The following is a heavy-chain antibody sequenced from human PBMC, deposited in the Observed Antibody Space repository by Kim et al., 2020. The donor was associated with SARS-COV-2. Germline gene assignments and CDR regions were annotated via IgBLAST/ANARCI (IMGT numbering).Heavy chain of an antibody. D-gene: IGHD2-2*01. V-gene: IGHV4-34*01. CDR3: ARGPMRAWFDP. J-gene: IGHJ5*02. CDR2: INHSGSP. Sequence: SETLSLTCAVYGGSFSGYYWSWIRQPPGKGLEWIGEINHSGSPNYNPSLKSRVTISVDTSKNQFSLKLSSVTAADTAVYYCARGPMRAWFDPWGQGTLVTVSS. CDR1: GGSFSGYY.